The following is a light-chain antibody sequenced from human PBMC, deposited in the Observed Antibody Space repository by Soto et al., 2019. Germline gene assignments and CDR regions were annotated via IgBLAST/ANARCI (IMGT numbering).Light chain of an antibody. Sequence: QSALTQPASVSGSPGQSITISCTGTSSDVGSYNLVSWYQQHPGKAPKLMIYEVSKRPSGVPDRFSGSKSGNTASLTVSGLQAEDEADYYCCSYAGSNNFVVFGGWTKLTVL. CDR1: SSDVGSYNL. CDR2: EVS. J-gene: IGLJ2*01. CDR3: CSYAGSNNFVV. V-gene: IGLV2-23*02.